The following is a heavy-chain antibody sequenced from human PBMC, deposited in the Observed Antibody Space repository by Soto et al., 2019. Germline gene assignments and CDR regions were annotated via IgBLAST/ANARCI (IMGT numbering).Heavy chain of an antibody. CDR2: IYRTGST. CDR1: GGSVTSNNW. CDR3: ASRDPGTSVDY. Sequence: SETRSLTCAVSGGSVTSNNWWTFFRQPPGQGLEWIGEIYRTGSTNYNPSLKSRVTISLDKSENQFSLEVTSLTAADTAVYYCASRDPGTSVDYWGQGTLVTVSS. V-gene: IGHV4-4*02. J-gene: IGHJ4*02. D-gene: IGHD1-7*01.